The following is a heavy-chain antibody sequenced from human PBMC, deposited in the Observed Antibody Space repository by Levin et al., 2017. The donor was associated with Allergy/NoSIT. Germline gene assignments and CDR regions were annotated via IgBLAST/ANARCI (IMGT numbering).Heavy chain of an antibody. CDR3: ARTVNTVTTLFLH. CDR2: VYYRGTT. J-gene: IGHJ4*02. D-gene: IGHD4-17*01. Sequence: SETLSLTCAVSADISSGGYHWSWIRQHPGKGLEWLGHVYYRGTTYYNPSLKGRVSISVETSENQFSLKLTSVTAADTAVYYCARTVNTVTTLFLHWGQGILVTVSS. V-gene: IGHV4-31*11. CDR1: ADISSGGYH.